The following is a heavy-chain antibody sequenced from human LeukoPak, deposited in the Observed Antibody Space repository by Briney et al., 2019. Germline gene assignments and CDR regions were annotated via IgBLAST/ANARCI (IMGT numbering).Heavy chain of an antibody. Sequence: GASVKVSCKASGYTFTSHTIAWVRQAPGQGLEWLGYNGNTNYAQKVQGRVTMTTDTSTGTAYMELRSLRSDDTAVYYCARDLKGGYGGNSADFQHWGQGTLVTVSS. V-gene: IGHV1-18*01. CDR1: GYTFTSHT. CDR2: NGNT. D-gene: IGHD4-23*01. CDR3: ARDLKGGYGGNSADFQH. J-gene: IGHJ1*01.